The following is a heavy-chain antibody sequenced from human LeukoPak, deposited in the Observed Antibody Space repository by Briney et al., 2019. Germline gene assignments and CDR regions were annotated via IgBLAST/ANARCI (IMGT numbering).Heavy chain of an antibody. V-gene: IGHV3-48*04. CDR2: IDSSTRTI. J-gene: IGHJ4*02. CDR1: GFTFSTYS. D-gene: IGHD5-12*01. CDR3: AKESKWLRLWNYYFDY. Sequence: GGSLRLSCAASGFTFSTYSMSWVRQAPGKGLEWISFIDSSTRTIFYADSVKGRFTISRDNAKNSLFLQMNSLRVEDTAVYYCAKESKWLRLWNYYFDYWGQGTLVTVSS.